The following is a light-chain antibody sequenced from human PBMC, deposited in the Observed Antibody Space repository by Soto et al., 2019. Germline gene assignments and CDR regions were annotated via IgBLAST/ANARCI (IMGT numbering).Light chain of an antibody. CDR1: SSNIGSNT. J-gene: IGLJ3*02. V-gene: IGLV1-44*01. Sequence: QSVLTQPPSASGTPGQRVTISCSGSSSNIGSNTVNWYQQLPGTAPKLITYSNNQRPSGFPDRFSGSKSGTSASLAISGLQSEDEADYYCAAWDDSLNGHWVFGGGTKVTVL. CDR2: SNN. CDR3: AAWDDSLNGHWV.